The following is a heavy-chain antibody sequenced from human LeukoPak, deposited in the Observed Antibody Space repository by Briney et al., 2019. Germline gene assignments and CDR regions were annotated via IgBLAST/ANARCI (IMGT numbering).Heavy chain of an antibody. CDR3: AREGRAHSGWYLNYYGMDV. Sequence: GASVKVSCKASGYTFTSYYMHWVRQAPGQGLEWMGIINPSGGSTSYAQKFQGRVTMTRDTSTSTVYMELSSLRSEDTAVYYCAREGRAHSGWYLNYYGMDVWGQGTTVTVSS. J-gene: IGHJ6*02. V-gene: IGHV1-46*01. CDR1: GYTFTSYY. D-gene: IGHD6-19*01. CDR2: INPSGGST.